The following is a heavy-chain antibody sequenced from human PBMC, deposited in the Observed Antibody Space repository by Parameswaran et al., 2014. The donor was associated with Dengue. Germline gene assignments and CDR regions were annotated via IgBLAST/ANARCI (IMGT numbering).Heavy chain of an antibody. CDR3: ARGGYGERNYWYFDL. D-gene: IGHD4-17*01. Sequence: RWIRQPPGKGLEWIGYIYHSGSTYYNPSLKSRVTISVDRSKNQFSLKLSSVTAADTAVYYCARGGYGERNYWYFDLWGRGTLVTVSS. CDR2: IYHSGST. V-gene: IGHV4-30-2*01. J-gene: IGHJ2*01.